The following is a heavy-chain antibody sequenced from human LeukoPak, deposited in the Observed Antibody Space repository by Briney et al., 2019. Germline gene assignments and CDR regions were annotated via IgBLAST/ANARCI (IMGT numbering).Heavy chain of an antibody. J-gene: IGHJ4*02. Sequence: PGRSLRLSCAASGFTFSSYAMHWVRQAPGKGLERVAVISYDGSNKYYADSVKGRFTISRDNSKNTLYLQMNSLRAEDTAVYYCARELAASVRGIFDYWGQGTLVTVSS. CDR1: GFTFSSYA. D-gene: IGHD3-10*01. CDR2: ISYDGSNK. CDR3: ARELAASVRGIFDY. V-gene: IGHV3-30*04.